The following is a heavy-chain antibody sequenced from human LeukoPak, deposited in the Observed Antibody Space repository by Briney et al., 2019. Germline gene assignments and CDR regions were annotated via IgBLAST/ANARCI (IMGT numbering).Heavy chain of an antibody. CDR2: IYYSGST. J-gene: IGHJ5*02. V-gene: IGHV4-31*03. CDR1: GGSISSGGYC. Sequence: SETLSLTCTVSGGSISSGGYCWSWIRQHPGKGLEWIGYIYYSGSTYYNPSLKSRVTISVDTSKNQFSLKLSSVTAADTAVYYCGREGNLRFGPWGQGTPVTVSS. D-gene: IGHD4-23*01. CDR3: GREGNLRFGP.